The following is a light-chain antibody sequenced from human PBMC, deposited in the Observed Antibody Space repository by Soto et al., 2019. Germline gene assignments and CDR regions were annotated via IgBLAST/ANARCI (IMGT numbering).Light chain of an antibody. V-gene: IGKV3-20*01. CDR1: QSVSNNY. Sequence: EVVLTQSPGTQYLSQGKRATLSCRASQSVSNNYLAWYQQKPGQAPRLLIYGAANRATGTPDRFSGSGSGTDFTLTISRLEPEDFAVYYCQQYGSSGTFGQGTKVDSK. J-gene: IGKJ1*01. CDR2: GAA. CDR3: QQYGSSGT.